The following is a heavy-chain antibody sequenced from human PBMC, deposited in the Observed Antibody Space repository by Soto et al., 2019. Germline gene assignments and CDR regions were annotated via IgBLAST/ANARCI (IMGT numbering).Heavy chain of an antibody. J-gene: IGHJ5*01. Sequence: QLLESGGGLVQPGGSLRLSCTASGFNFNNQAMSWIRQAPGKGLEWVSTISGSGATSLYADSVKGRFTIFKDSSQAYLDLKSLRVEDSATYYGAKPETMVVVTRQPRWFDSWGRGTLVTVS. V-gene: IGHV3-23*01. CDR2: ISGSGATS. CDR1: GFNFNNQA. CDR3: AKPETMVVVTRQPRWFDS. D-gene: IGHD2-21*01.